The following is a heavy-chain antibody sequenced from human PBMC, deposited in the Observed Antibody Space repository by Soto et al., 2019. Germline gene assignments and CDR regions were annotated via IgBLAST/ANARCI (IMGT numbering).Heavy chain of an antibody. Sequence: GGSLRLSCAASGFTFSTYGMHWVRQAPGKGLEWVAVISYDGSNQYYADSVKGRFTISKDNSKNTLYLQMNSLRAEDTAVYYCAKGLYYDVLTGRPMGDYWGQGTLVTVSS. D-gene: IGHD3-9*01. V-gene: IGHV3-30*18. CDR1: GFTFSTYG. J-gene: IGHJ4*02. CDR2: ISYDGSNQ. CDR3: AKGLYYDVLTGRPMGDY.